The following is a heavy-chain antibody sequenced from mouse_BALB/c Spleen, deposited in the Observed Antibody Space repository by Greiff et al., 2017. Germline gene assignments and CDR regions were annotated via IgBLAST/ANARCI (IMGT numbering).Heavy chain of an antibody. CDR3: GRHITTVVASFAY. V-gene: IGHV5-6*01. CDR2: ISSGGSYT. CDR1: GFTFSSYG. J-gene: IGHJ3*01. D-gene: IGHD1-1*01. Sequence: EVQVVESGGDLVKPGGSLKLSCAASGFTFSSYGMSWVRQTPDKRLEWVATISSGGSYTYYPDSVKGRFTISRDNAKNTLYLQMSSLKSEDTAMYYCGRHITTVVASFAYGGQGTLVTVSA.